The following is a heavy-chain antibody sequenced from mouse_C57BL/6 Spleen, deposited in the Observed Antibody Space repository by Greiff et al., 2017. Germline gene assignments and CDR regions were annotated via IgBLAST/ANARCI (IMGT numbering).Heavy chain of an antibody. Sequence: QVQLQQSGAELVRPGTSVKVSCKASGYAFTNYLIEWVKQRPGQGLEWIGVINPGSGGTNYNEKFKGKATLTADKSSSTAYMQLSSLTSEDSAVYFCARRDYSNYGYYAMDYWGQGTSVTVSS. D-gene: IGHD2-5*01. CDR2: INPGSGGT. J-gene: IGHJ4*01. V-gene: IGHV1-54*01. CDR1: GYAFTNYL. CDR3: ARRDYSNYGYYAMDY.